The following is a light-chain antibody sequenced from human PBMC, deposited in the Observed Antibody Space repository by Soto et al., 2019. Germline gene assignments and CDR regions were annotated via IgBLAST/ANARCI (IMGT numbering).Light chain of an antibody. CDR3: QQYGSPWT. V-gene: IGKV3-20*01. CDR1: QSVSSSY. J-gene: IGKJ1*01. CDR2: GAS. Sequence: EIVLTQSPGTLSLSPGEGATLSFRASQSVSSSYIAWYQQKPGQAPRLLIYGASSRATGIPDRFSGSGSGTDFTLTISRLEPEDFAVYYCQQYGSPWTFGQGTKVDIK.